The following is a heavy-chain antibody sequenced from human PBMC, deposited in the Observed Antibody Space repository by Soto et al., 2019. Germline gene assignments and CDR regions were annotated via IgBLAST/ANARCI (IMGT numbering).Heavy chain of an antibody. V-gene: IGHV1-69*02. D-gene: IGHD6-13*01. CDR3: AAEVRVAAAVYGSTSWFDH. CDR2: IIPILGIA. Sequence: SVKVSCKASGGTFSSYTISWVRQAPGQGLEWMGRIIPILGIANYAQKFQGRVTITADKSTSTAYMELSSLRSEDTAVYYCAAEVRVAAAVYGSTSWFDHWGQGTLVTVSS. J-gene: IGHJ5*02. CDR1: GGTFSSYT.